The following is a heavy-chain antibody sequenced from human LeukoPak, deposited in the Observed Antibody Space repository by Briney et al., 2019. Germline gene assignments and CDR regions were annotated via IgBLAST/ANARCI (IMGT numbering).Heavy chain of an antibody. CDR3: ARDDCGDTCYQGGY. J-gene: IGHJ4*02. Sequence: GSVKVSCKASRYTFSPYVVHWGRQAPGERSEWMGWIHGGNGDTTHSEKCQGRVTSTRDKTAITAYMELSSMTSEDAALYYCARDDCGDTCYQGGYWGQGTLVTVSS. CDR2: IHGGNGDT. D-gene: IGHD2-2*01. CDR1: RYTFSPYV. V-gene: IGHV1-3*01.